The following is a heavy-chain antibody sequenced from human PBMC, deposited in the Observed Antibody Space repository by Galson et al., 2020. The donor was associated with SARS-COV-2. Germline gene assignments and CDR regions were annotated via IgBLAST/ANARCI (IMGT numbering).Heavy chain of an antibody. D-gene: IGHD2-15*01. V-gene: IGHV4-39*07. CDR1: GGSISSSSYY. CDR3: ARAPGRYCSGGSCGYYYYMDV. CDR2: IYYSGST. J-gene: IGHJ6*03. Sequence: SETLSLTCTVSGGSISSSSYYWGWIRQPPGKGLEWIGSIYYSGSTYYNPSLKSRVTISVDTSKNQFSLKLSSVTAADTAVYYCARAPGRYCSGGSCGYYYYMDVWGKGTTVTVSS.